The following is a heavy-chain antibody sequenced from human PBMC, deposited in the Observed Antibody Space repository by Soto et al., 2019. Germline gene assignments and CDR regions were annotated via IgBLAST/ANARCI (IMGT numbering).Heavy chain of an antibody. V-gene: IGHV3-30-3*01. Sequence: QVQLVESGGGVVQPGRSLRLSCAASGFTFSSYAMHWVRQAPGKGLEWVALISYDGSNKYYADSVKGGFTISRDNSKNTLYLQMNSLRAEDTAVYYCARDPYYDSSDYPYYFDYWGQGTLVTVSS. J-gene: IGHJ4*02. CDR3: ARDPYYDSSDYPYYFDY. D-gene: IGHD3-22*01. CDR1: GFTFSSYA. CDR2: ISYDGSNK.